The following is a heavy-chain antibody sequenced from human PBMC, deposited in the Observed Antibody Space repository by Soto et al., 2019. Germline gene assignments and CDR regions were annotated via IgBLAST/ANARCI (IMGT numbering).Heavy chain of an antibody. Sequence: GASVKVSCKASGYTFTSYAMHWVRQAPGQRLEWMGGIIPIFGTANYAQKFQGRVTITADESTSTAYMELSSLRSEDTAVYYCARVGYCSGGSCTNWFDPWGQGTLVTVSS. D-gene: IGHD2-15*01. CDR2: IIPIFGTA. J-gene: IGHJ5*02. V-gene: IGHV1-69*13. CDR3: ARVGYCSGGSCTNWFDP. CDR1: GYTFTSYA.